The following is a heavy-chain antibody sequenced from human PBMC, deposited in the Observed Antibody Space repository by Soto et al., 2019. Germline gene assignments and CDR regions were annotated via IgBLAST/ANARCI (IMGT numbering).Heavy chain of an antibody. D-gene: IGHD3-16*02. CDR3: ASFTFGGIIVPNFYYGMDV. V-gene: IGHV4-4*02. CDR1: GVSISSSNW. Sequence: PSETLSLTCAVSGVSISSSNWWNWVRQPPGRGLEWIGEIYHSGSTNYSPSLKSRVTISVDKSKNHFSLKLSSVTAADTAVYYCASFTFGGIIVPNFYYGMDVWGQGTTVTVAS. J-gene: IGHJ6*02. CDR2: IYHSGST.